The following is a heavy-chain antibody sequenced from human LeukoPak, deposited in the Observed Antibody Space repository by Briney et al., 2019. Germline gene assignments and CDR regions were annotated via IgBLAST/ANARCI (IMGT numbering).Heavy chain of an antibody. D-gene: IGHD6-19*01. J-gene: IGHJ4*02. CDR2: TKEDGGEK. CDR3: ARRSVAGSLDY. CDR1: GFAFSTYW. V-gene: IGHV3-7*01. Sequence: GGSLRLSCAASGFAFSTYWMSWVRQAPGKGLEWVANTKEDGGEKYYVDSVKGRFTISRDNAENSLYLQMNSLRAEDTAVYYCARRSVAGSLDYWGQGTLVTVSS.